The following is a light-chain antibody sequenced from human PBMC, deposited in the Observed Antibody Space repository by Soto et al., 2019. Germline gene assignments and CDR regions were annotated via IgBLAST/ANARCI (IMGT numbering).Light chain of an antibody. J-gene: IGKJ2*01. Sequence: DIQMTQSPSSLSASVGDRVTITCRASRSIRSYLNWYQMKPQKAPKLLIFTASNLQSGIPSRFSGSGSGTDFTLTISSLKPEDFATYFCQQVYSPPYTFGQGTKLEIK. CDR3: QQVYSPPYT. CDR2: TAS. CDR1: RSIRSY. V-gene: IGKV1-39*01.